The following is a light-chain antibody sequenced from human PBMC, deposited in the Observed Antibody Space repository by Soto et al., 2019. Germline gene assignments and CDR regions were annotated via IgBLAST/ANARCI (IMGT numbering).Light chain of an antibody. CDR1: QSVLYSSNNKNY. CDR3: QKDYSTTWT. CDR2: WAS. V-gene: IGKV4-1*01. Sequence: DIVMTQSPDSLAVSLGERATINCKSSQSVLYSSNNKNYLAWYQQKPGQPPKLLIYWASTRESGVPDRFSGSGSGTDFTVTVSSLQAEDVAVYYWQKDYSTTWTFGQGNKVEIK. J-gene: IGKJ1*01.